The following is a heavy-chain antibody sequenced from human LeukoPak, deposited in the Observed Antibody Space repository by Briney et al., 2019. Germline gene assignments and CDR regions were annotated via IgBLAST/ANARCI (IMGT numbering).Heavy chain of an antibody. V-gene: IGHV1-69*06. CDR3: ARSYYDILTGYLSPYYFDY. Sequence: SVKVSCKASGGAFSSYAISWVRQAPGQGLEWMGGIIPTFGTANYAQKFQGRVTITADKSTSTAYMELSSLRSEDTAVYYCARSYYDILTGYLSPYYFDYWGQGTLVTVSS. CDR1: GGAFSSYA. CDR2: IIPTFGTA. J-gene: IGHJ4*02. D-gene: IGHD3-9*01.